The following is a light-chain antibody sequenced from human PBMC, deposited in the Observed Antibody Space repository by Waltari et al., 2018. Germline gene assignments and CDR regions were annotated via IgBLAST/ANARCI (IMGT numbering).Light chain of an antibody. J-gene: IGKJ5*01. CDR2: WAS. V-gene: IGKV4-1*01. Sequence: DIVMTQSPDSPAVSLGERATISCKSSQSVMYSSNNKDYLAWYQQKPGQPPKLLIYWASTRESGVPDRFSGSGSATNFTLTISSLQAEDVAVYWCQQYITSPVTFGQGTRLEIK. CDR3: QQYITSPVT. CDR1: QSVMYSSNNKDY.